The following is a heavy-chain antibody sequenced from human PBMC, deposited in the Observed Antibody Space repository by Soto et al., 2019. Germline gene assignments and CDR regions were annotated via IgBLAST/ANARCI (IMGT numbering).Heavy chain of an antibody. CDR2: IYYSGST. V-gene: IGHV4-61*01. Sequence: QVQLQESGPGLVKPSETLSLTCTVSGGSVSSGSYYWSWIRQPPGKGLEWIGYIYYSGSTNYNPSLKSRVTISVDTSKNQFSLKLSSVTAADTAVYYCAREGGRIQPSYWGQGTLVTVS. J-gene: IGHJ4*02. CDR1: GGSVSSGSYY. D-gene: IGHD5-18*01. CDR3: AREGGRIQPSY.